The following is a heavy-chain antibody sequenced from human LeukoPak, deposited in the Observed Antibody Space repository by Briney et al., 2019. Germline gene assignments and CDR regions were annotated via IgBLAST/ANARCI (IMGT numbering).Heavy chain of an antibody. CDR3: AKSEGDY. CDR1: RFTFSSYG. V-gene: IGHV3-30*18. J-gene: IGHJ4*02. CDR2: ISYDGSNK. Sequence: GGSLRLSCAASRFTFSSYGMHWVRQAPGKGLEWVAVISYDGSNKYYADSVKGRFTISRDNSKNTLYLQMNSLRAEDTAVYYCAKSEGDYWGQGTLVTVSS.